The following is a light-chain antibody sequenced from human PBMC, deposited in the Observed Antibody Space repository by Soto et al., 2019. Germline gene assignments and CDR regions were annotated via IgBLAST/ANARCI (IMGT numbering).Light chain of an antibody. V-gene: IGKV3-15*01. CDR3: QRYNNWPPLT. Sequence: EIVMTQSPATLSVSPGERATLSCRASQSVSSNLAWYQQKPCQAPRLLIYGASTRATGIPAKFSGSWSGTEFTLTISSLQSEDVAVYYCQRYNNWPPLTFGQGTKVEIK. CDR2: GAS. J-gene: IGKJ1*01. CDR1: QSVSSN.